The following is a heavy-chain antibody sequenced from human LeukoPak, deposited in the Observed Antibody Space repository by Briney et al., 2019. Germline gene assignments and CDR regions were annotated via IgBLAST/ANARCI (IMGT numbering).Heavy chain of an antibody. Sequence: GGSLRLSCAPSGFTFSSYAMSWVRQAPGKGLEWVSAISGSGGSTYYADSVKGRFTISRDNSKNTLYLQMNSLRAEDTAVYYCAKDRVAVAGTPLYYFDYWGQGTLVTVSS. CDR3: AKDRVAVAGTPLYYFDY. CDR2: ISGSGGST. V-gene: IGHV3-23*01. J-gene: IGHJ4*02. CDR1: GFTFSSYA. D-gene: IGHD6-19*01.